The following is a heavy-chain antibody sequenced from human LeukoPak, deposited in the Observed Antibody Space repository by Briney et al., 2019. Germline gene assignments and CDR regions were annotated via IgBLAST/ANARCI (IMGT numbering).Heavy chain of an antibody. Sequence: GGSLRLSCAASGFSLSSYWMHWVRQAPGKGLVWVSRIKSDGSTINYADSVKGRFTISRDNAKNSLVLQMSSLRAGDTAVYYCARDLGYCDSTNCGHYYYGMDVWGQGTTVTVSS. J-gene: IGHJ6*02. CDR3: ARDLGYCDSTNCGHYYYGMDV. CDR1: GFSLSSYW. D-gene: IGHD2-2*01. CDR2: IKSDGSTI. V-gene: IGHV3-74*01.